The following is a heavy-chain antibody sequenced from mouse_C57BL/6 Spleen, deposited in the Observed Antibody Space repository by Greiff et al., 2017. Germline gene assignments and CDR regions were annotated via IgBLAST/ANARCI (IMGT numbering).Heavy chain of an antibody. J-gene: IGHJ2*01. D-gene: IGHD3-2*02. CDR3: ARRAAQAYFDY. V-gene: IGHV1-80*01. CDR1: GYAFSSDW. CDR2: IYPGDGDT. Sequence: QVQLQQSGAELVKPGASVKISCKASGYAFSSDWMNWVKQRPGKGLEWIGQIYPGDGDTNYNGKFKGKATLTADKSSSTAYMQLSSLTSEDSAVYFCARRAAQAYFDYWGQGTTLTVSS.